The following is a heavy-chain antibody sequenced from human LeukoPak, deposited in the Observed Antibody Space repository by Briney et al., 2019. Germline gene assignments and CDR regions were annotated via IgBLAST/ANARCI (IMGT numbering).Heavy chain of an antibody. CDR2: VDPEDGET. V-gene: IGHV1-69-2*01. CDR1: GYTFTDYY. J-gene: IGHJ3*02. CDR3: ARTPRLPSGWGAFDI. D-gene: IGHD3-16*01. Sequence: ASVKVSCKVSGYTFTDYYMHWVQQAPGKGLEWMGLVDPEDGETIYAEKFQGRVTITADTSTDTAYMELSRLRSGDTAVYYCARTPRLPSGWGAFDIWGQGTMVTVSS.